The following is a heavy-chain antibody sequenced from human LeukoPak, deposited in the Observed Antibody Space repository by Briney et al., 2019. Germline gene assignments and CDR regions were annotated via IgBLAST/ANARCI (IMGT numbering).Heavy chain of an antibody. CDR3: AKENSSCCPLGMDV. Sequence: GGSLRLSCAASGFTFSSYAMNWVRQAPGKGLEWVSAISGGGGGTYFADSVKGRFTISRDNSKNTLYLQMNSLRAEDTAIYYCAKENSSCCPLGMDVWGQGTTVTVSS. D-gene: IGHD2-2*01. J-gene: IGHJ6*02. CDR1: GFTFSSYA. V-gene: IGHV3-23*01. CDR2: ISGGGGGT.